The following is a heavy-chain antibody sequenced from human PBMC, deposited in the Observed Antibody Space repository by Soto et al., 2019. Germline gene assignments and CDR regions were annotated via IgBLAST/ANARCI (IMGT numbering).Heavy chain of an antibody. J-gene: IGHJ1*01. Sequence: PLRLWWGAAGGTCVGFGGRWILQAPGKGLEWVAVISYDGSNKYYADSVKGRFTISRDNSKNTLYLQMNSLRAEDTAVYYCATDRGSIAVAAFPAYLGKRTLVLGSS. CDR3: ATDRGSIAVAAFPAY. CDR2: ISYDGSNK. CDR1: GGTCVGFG. D-gene: IGHD6-19*01. V-gene: IGHV3-30*03.